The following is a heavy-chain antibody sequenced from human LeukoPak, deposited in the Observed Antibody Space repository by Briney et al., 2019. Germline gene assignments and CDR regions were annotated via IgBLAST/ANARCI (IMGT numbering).Heavy chain of an antibody. Sequence: SETLSLTCAVYGGSFSGYYWSWIRQPPGKGLEWIGEINHSGSTYYNPSLKSRVTISVDTSKDQFSLKLSSVTAADTAVYYCARNAYYDFWSGPTHFDYWGQGTLVTVSS. V-gene: IGHV4-34*01. D-gene: IGHD3-3*01. CDR1: GGSFSGYY. CDR3: ARNAYYDFWSGPTHFDY. J-gene: IGHJ4*02. CDR2: INHSGST.